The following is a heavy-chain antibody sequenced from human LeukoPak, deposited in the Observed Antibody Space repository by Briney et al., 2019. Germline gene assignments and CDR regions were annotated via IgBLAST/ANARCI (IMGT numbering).Heavy chain of an antibody. D-gene: IGHD7-27*01. Sequence: GGSLRLSCAASGFTFSSYAMSWVRQAPGKGLEWVSVISGSGGITYYADSVKGRFTISRDKSKNTLYLQMNSLRTEDTALYYCTRNNWGIDYWGQGTLVTVSS. V-gene: IGHV3-23*01. J-gene: IGHJ4*02. CDR2: ISGSGGIT. CDR1: GFTFSSYA. CDR3: TRNNWGIDY.